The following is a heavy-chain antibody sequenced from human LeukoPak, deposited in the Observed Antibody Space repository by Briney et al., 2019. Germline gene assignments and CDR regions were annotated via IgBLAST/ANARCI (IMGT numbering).Heavy chain of an antibody. CDR1: GLTFSSYG. D-gene: IGHD1-26*01. Sequence: GGSLRLSCAASGLTFSSYGMHWVRQAPGKGLEWVAFIRYDGSNKYYADSVKGRFTISRDNSKNTLYLQMNSLRAEDTAVYYCAKGGVDGSYGMDVWGKGTTVTISS. J-gene: IGHJ6*04. V-gene: IGHV3-30*02. CDR3: AKGGVDGSYGMDV. CDR2: IRYDGSNK.